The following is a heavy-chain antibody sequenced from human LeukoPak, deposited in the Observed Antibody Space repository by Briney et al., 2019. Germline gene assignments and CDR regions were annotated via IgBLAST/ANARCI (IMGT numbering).Heavy chain of an antibody. V-gene: IGHV3-23*01. Sequence: GGSLRLSCAPSGFTSISYSMSWVRQAPEKGLEWVSAIGWSGGSTYYANSVKGRFTSSRDNSKNTLNLKMNSLRAEDTAVYYCAKYRITMIVVGGAFDIWGQGTMVTVSS. CDR2: IGWSGGST. D-gene: IGHD3-22*01. CDR1: GFTSISYS. CDR3: AKYRITMIVVGGAFDI. J-gene: IGHJ3*02.